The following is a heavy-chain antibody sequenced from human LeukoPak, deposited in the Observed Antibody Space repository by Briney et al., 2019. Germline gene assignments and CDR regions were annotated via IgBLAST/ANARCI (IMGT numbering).Heavy chain of an antibody. V-gene: IGHV3-30*02. CDR1: GFTFSSYG. J-gene: IGHJ4*02. D-gene: IGHD3-10*01. CDR2: IRYDGSNK. Sequence: GGSLRLSCAASGFTFSSYGMHWVRQAPGKGLEWVAFIRYDGSNKYYADSVKGRFTISRDNSKNTLYLQMNSLKTEDTAVYYCTSRSGGSGGGFDYWGQGTLVTVSS. CDR3: TSRSGGSGGGFDY.